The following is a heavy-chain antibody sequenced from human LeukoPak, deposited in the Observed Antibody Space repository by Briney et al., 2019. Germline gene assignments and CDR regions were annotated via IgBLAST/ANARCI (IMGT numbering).Heavy chain of an antibody. CDR1: GYTFTSYD. Sequence: GASVKVSCKASGYTFTSYDINWXXQXTGQGXXXXXXXXPNSGXTGYAQKFXXXXTITRNTSISTAYMELSSLRSEDTAVYYCARGVYGDYSVEWFDPWGQGTLVTVSS. CDR2: XXPNSGXT. J-gene: IGHJ5*02. CDR3: ARGVYGDYSVEWFDP. D-gene: IGHD4-17*01. V-gene: IGHV1-8*03.